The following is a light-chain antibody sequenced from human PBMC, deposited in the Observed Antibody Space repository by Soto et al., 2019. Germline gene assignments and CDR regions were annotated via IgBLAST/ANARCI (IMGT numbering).Light chain of an antibody. J-gene: IGLJ1*01. CDR2: EVS. V-gene: IGLV2-8*01. CDR1: SSDVGGYNY. CDR3: SSYAGSNTYV. Sequence: QSALPQPPSASGAPGQSGTLSCTGTSSDVGGYNYVSWYQQHPGKAPKFMIYEVSKRPSGVPDRFSGSKSGNTASLTVSGLQAEDEADYYCSSYAGSNTYVCGTGTQLNVL.